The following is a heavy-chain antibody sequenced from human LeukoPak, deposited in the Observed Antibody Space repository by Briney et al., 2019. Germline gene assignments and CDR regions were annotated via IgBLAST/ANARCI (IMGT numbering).Heavy chain of an antibody. CDR3: ARGSYYYDSSGTTYYFDY. CDR1: GYTFTSYY. Sequence: ASVKVSCKASGYTFTSYYMHWVRQAPGQGLEWMGIINPSGGSTSYAQKFQGRVTMTRDTSTSTVYMELSSLRSEDTAVYYCARGSYYYDSSGTTYYFDYWGQGTLVTVSS. D-gene: IGHD3-22*01. CDR2: INPSGGST. V-gene: IGHV1-46*01. J-gene: IGHJ4*02.